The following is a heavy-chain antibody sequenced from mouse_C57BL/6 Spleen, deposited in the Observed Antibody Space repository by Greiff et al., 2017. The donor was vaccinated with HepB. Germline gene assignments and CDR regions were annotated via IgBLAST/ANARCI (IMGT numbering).Heavy chain of an antibody. V-gene: IGHV1-15*01. D-gene: IGHD1-1*01. CDR1: GYTFTDYE. CDR3: TRKVYYGSSYNYFDY. J-gene: IGHJ2*01. CDR2: IDPETGGT. Sequence: VQLQQSGAELVRPGASVTLSCKASGYTFTDYEMHWVKQTPVHGLEWIGAIDPETGGTAYNQKFKGKAILTADKSSSTAYMALRSLTSEDSAVYYCTRKVYYGSSYNYFDYWGQGTTLTVSS.